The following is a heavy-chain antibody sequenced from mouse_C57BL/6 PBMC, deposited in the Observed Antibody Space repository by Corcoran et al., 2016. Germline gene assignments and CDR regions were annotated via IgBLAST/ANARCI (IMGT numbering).Heavy chain of an antibody. D-gene: IGHD1-1*01. Sequence: QVQLQQSGAELVKPGASVKLSCKASGYTFTEYTINWVKQRSGQGLEWIGWFYPGSGSIKYNEKFKDKATLTADKSSSTVYMVLSRLTSEDSAVYFCAMSLYYGSSYWYFDVWGTGTTVTVSS. CDR2: FYPGSGSI. CDR3: AMSLYYGSSYWYFDV. V-gene: IGHV1-62-2*01. J-gene: IGHJ1*03. CDR1: GYTFTEYT.